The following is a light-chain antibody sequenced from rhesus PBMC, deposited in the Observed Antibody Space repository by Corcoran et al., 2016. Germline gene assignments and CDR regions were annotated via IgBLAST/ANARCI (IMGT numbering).Light chain of an antibody. Sequence: DIQMTQSPSSLSASVGDRVTITCRASQGISNWLAWYHQKPGKAPKLLIYRASNLETGVPSRFSGSGSGTDVTIAISSLQPEDIATYYCQQHDNSPYSFGQGTKVEIK. J-gene: IGKJ2*01. CDR2: RAS. CDR1: QGISNW. CDR3: QQHDNSPYS. V-gene: IGKV1-69*01.